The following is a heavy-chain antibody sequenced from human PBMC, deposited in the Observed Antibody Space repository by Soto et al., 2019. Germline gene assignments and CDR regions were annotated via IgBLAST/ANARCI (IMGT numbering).Heavy chain of an antibody. V-gene: IGHV3-11*06. D-gene: IGHD2-8*01. CDR2: IDGSSDYT. CDR1: GFLFTDYY. Sequence: QVQLVESGGGLVKPGGSLRLSCTASGFLFTDYYMRWIRQPPGKGLEWLAYIDGSSDYTNSADSVKGRFTISRENAKNSVFLQMNTLRADDTAVYYCARDLRFSSTNYFDCWGRGPLVTVSS. CDR3: ARDLRFSSTNYFDC. J-gene: IGHJ4*02.